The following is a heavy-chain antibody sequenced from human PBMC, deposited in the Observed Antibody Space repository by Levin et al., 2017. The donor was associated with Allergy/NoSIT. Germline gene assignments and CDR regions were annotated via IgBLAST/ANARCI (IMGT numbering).Heavy chain of an antibody. D-gene: IGHD1-1*01. V-gene: IGHV3-9*01. Sequence: GGSLRLSCAASGFTFDHYAMHWVRQAPGKDPEWVSGISWNSGQMDYADSVKGRFTISRDSAKRSLYLQMNSLRIEDTALYFCTKGSQQLLPGYFDSWGQGTLVTVAS. J-gene: IGHJ4*02. CDR2: ISWNSGQM. CDR1: GFTFDHYA. CDR3: TKGSQQLLPGYFDS.